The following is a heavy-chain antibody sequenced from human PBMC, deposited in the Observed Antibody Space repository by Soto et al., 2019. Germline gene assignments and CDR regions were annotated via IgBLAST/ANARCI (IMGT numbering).Heavy chain of an antibody. J-gene: IGHJ4*02. D-gene: IGHD3-3*01. CDR1: GYSISSGYY. CDR2: IYHSGST. Sequence: SETLSLTCAVSGYSISSGYYWGWIRQPPGKGLEWIGSIYHSGSTYYNPSLKSRVTISVDTSKNQFSLKLSSVTAADTAVYYCASPRQGNYDFLSAYYALDYWSQGTLVTVSS. CDR3: ASPRQGNYDFLSAYYALDY. V-gene: IGHV4-38-2*01.